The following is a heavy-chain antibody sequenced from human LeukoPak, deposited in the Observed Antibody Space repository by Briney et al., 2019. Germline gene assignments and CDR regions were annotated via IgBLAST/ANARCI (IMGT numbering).Heavy chain of an antibody. Sequence: GGSLRLSCAASGFTFSSYAMSWVRQAPGKGLEWVSAISGSGGSTYYADSVKGGFTISRDNSKNTLYLQMNSLRAEDTAVYYRAKDPGYSSGWPVFDYWGQGTLVTVSS. J-gene: IGHJ4*02. V-gene: IGHV3-23*01. CDR3: AKDPGYSSGWPVFDY. CDR1: GFTFSSYA. D-gene: IGHD6-19*01. CDR2: ISGSGGST.